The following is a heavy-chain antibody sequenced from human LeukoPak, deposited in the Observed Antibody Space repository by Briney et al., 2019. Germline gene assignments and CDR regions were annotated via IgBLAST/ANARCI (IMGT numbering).Heavy chain of an antibody. CDR3: AKGGYSGYDV. CDR2: ISGSGGST. J-gene: IGHJ6*02. CDR1: GGTFSSYA. D-gene: IGHD5-12*01. V-gene: IGHV3-23*01. Sequence: GASVKVSCKASGGTFSSYAMSWVRQAPGKGLEWVSAISGSGGSTYYADSVKGRFTISRDNSKNTLYLQMNSLRAEDTAVYYCAKGGYSGYDVWGQGTTVTVSS.